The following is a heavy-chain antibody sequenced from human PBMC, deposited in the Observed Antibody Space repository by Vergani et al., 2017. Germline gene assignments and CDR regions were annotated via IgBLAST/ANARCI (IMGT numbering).Heavy chain of an antibody. CDR2: ISWDGGST. Sequence: EVQLVESGGVVVQPGGSLRLSCAASGFTFDDYAMHWVRQAPGKGLKWVSLISWDGGSTYYADSVKGRFTISRDNSKNSLSLLMNSLRPEDTALYYCAKDRYRATNYFDYWGQGTLVTVSS. CDR1: GFTFDDYA. D-gene: IGHD2-2*02. J-gene: IGHJ4*02. CDR3: AKDRYRATNYFDY. V-gene: IGHV3-43*01.